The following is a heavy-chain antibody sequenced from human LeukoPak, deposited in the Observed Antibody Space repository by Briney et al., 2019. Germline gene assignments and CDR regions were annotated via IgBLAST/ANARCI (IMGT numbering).Heavy chain of an antibody. Sequence: ASVKVSCKASGYTFTSYGISWVRQAPRQGLEWMGWISAYNGNTNYAQKLQGRVTMTTDTSTSTAYMELRSLRSDDTAVYYCARNLITIFGVVISNFDYWGQGTLVTVSS. V-gene: IGHV1-18*01. CDR1: GYTFTSYG. CDR2: ISAYNGNT. D-gene: IGHD3-3*01. J-gene: IGHJ4*02. CDR3: ARNLITIFGVVISNFDY.